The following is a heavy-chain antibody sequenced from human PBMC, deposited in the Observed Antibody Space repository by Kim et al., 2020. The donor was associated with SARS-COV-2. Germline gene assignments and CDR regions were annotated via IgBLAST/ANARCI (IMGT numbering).Heavy chain of an antibody. CDR1: GGSISSYY. V-gene: IGHV4-4*07. J-gene: IGHJ3*02. Sequence: SETLSLTCTVSGGSISSYYWNWIRQPAGKELEWIGRIYSSGITAYNPSLRSRVTMSVDTSNNQFSLRVNSGTAADTAVYFCARGHKGATDHDAFDIWGQGTTVIVSS. CDR3: ARGHKGATDHDAFDI. CDR2: IYSSGIT.